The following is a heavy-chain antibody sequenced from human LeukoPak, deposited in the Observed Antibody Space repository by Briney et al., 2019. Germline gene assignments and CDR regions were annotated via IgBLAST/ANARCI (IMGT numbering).Heavy chain of an antibody. CDR1: GFTFSSYW. D-gene: IGHD6-13*01. J-gene: IGHJ4*02. CDR2: INSDGSST. CDR3: ARISEQQLGSLDY. Sequence: GGSLRLSCAASGFTFSSYWMHWVRQAPGKGLVWVSRINSDGSSTSYADSVKGRFTISRDNAKNSLYLQMNSLRAEDTAVYYCARISEQQLGSLDYWGQGTLVTVSS. V-gene: IGHV3-74*01.